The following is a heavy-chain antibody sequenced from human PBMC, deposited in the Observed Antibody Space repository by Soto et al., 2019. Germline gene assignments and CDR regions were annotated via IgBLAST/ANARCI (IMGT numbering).Heavy chain of an antibody. CDR3: ASCERFPRVGVDYYALDV. V-gene: IGHV3-30*03. CDR1: GFTINRND. D-gene: IGHD3-3*01. Sequence: QVHLVESGGGVVQPGGSLRPSCAASGFTINRNDMYWVRQAPGKGLEWVAVMSFDGNHQHYADSVKGRFTISRDNSKNTLSLEMNSLRRDDTAVYYCASCERFPRVGVDYYALDVWGQGITVIGSS. CDR2: MSFDGNHQ. J-gene: IGHJ6*02.